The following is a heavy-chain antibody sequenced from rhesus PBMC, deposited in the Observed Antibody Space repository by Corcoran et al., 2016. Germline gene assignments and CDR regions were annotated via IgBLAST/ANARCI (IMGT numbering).Heavy chain of an antibody. V-gene: IGHV4-80*01. D-gene: IGHD3-16*01. CDR1: GASISSNW. CDR2: INGNSGST. CDR3: ARDRYYYSGSYYH. Sequence: QVQLQESGPGLVKPSETLSLTCTVSGASISSNWWSWIRRPPGKGLEWIGEINGNSGSTTYNPSLKSRVTISKDASKNQFSLKLSSVTAADTAVYYCARDRYYYSGSYYHWGPGVLVTVSS. J-gene: IGHJ5-1*01.